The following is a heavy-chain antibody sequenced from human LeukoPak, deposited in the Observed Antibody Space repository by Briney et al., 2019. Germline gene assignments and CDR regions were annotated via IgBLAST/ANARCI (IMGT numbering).Heavy chain of an antibody. CDR1: GFTLSSYA. Sequence: GGSLRLSCAASGFTLSSYAMSGVRQAPGKGLEGGSVISNDGSDKYYEDSVRGRFTISRDNSRNTLSLQMNSLRAEDSAVYYCARTRTTFSYYSYYMDVWGKGTTVTASS. J-gene: IGHJ6*03. V-gene: IGHV3-30*03. CDR3: ARTRTTFSYYSYYMDV. CDR2: ISNDGSDK. D-gene: IGHD1/OR15-1a*01.